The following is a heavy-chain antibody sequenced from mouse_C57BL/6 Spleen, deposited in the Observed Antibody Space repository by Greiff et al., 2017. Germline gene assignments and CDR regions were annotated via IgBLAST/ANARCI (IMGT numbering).Heavy chain of an antibody. D-gene: IGHD4-1*01. CDR3: ARHGGGTFDY. CDR2: ISGGGGNT. J-gene: IGHJ2*01. CDR1: GFTFSSYT. V-gene: IGHV5-9*01. Sequence: DVKLVESGGGLVKPGGSLKLSCAASGFTFSSYTMSWVRQTPEKRLEWVATISGGGGNTYYPDSVKGRFTISRDNAKNTLYLQMSSLRSEDTALYYCARHGGGTFDYWGQGTTLTVSS.